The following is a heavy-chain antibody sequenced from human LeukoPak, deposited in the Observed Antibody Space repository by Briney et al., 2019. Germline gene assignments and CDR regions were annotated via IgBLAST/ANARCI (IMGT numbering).Heavy chain of an antibody. J-gene: IGHJ3*02. CDR2: IYYSGST. Sequence: TLSLTCTVSGGSISSGGYYWSWIRQHPGKGLEWIGYIYYSGSTYYNPSLKSRVTISVDTSKNQFSLKLSSVTAADTAVYYCAREELIHAFDIWGQGTMVTVSS. CDR1: GGSISSGGYY. V-gene: IGHV4-31*03. CDR3: AREELIHAFDI. D-gene: IGHD1-26*01.